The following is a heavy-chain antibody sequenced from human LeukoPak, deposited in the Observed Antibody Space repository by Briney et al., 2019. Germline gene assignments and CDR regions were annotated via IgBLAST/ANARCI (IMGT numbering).Heavy chain of an antibody. J-gene: IGHJ4*01. CDR1: GGSVSSGSYY. Sequence: PSETLSLTRTVSGGSVSSGSYYWSWVRQPPGKGLEWIGYIYYSGSTNYNPSLKSRVTISVDTSKNQFSLKLSSVTAADTAVYYCARDKALGGSGWPHLFDYWGHGTLVTVSS. CDR2: IYYSGST. D-gene: IGHD6-19*01. CDR3: ARDKALGGSGWPHLFDY. V-gene: IGHV4-61*01.